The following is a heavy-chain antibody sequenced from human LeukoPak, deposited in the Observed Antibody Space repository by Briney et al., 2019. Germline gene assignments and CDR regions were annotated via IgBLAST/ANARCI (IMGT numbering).Heavy chain of an antibody. CDR3: ARLALQKTKYSSGWYTERYYYYYYGMDV. V-gene: IGHV4-34*01. CDR1: GRSFSGYY. J-gene: IGHJ6*02. Sequence: PSETLSLTCAVNGRSFSGYYWSLIRQPPGKGLEWIGESNHSGSTNYNPSLKSRVTISVDTSKNQFSLKLSSVTAADTAVYYCARLALQKTKYSSGWYTERYYYYYYGMDVWGQGTTVTVSS. D-gene: IGHD6-19*01. CDR2: SNHSGST.